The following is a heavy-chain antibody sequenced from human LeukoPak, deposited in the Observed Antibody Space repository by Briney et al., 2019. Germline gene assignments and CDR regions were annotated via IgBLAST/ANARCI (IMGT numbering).Heavy chain of an antibody. CDR1: GFTFSSYG. D-gene: IGHD2-8*01. Sequence: PGGSLRLSCAASGFTFSSYGMPWVRQAPGKGLEWVAVIWYDGSNKYYADSVKGRFTISRDNSKNTLYLQMNSLRAEDTAVYYCARDRTSMQVDLDVWGQGTTVTVSS. V-gene: IGHV3-33*01. CDR2: IWYDGSNK. J-gene: IGHJ6*02. CDR3: ARDRTSMQVDLDV.